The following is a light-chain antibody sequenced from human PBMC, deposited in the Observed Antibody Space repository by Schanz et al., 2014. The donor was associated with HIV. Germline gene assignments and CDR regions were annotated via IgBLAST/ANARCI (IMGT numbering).Light chain of an antibody. CDR2: AVS. Sequence: AIRMTQSPSSFSASTGDRVTITCRASQDISNYLAWYQQKPGKAPKLLLYAVSTLHTGVPSRFSGSGSGTYFPLNISCLQSEDFVTYYCQQYHTYPLTFGGGTKVAIK. CDR1: QDISNY. J-gene: IGKJ4*01. CDR3: QQYHTYPLT. V-gene: IGKV1-8*01.